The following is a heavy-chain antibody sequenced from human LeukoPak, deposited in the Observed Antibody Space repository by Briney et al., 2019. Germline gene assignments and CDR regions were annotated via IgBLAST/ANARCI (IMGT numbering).Heavy chain of an antibody. Sequence: ASVKVSCKASGYTFTGYYMHWVRQAPGQGLEWMGWINPNSGGTNYAKKFQGRVTMTRDTSISTAYMELSRLRSDDTAVYYCARDMPYYGSGSYYGDYYYYMDVWGKGTTVTVSS. CDR1: GYTFTGYY. CDR3: ARDMPYYGSGSYYGDYYYYMDV. V-gene: IGHV1-2*02. CDR2: INPNSGGT. J-gene: IGHJ6*03. D-gene: IGHD3-10*01.